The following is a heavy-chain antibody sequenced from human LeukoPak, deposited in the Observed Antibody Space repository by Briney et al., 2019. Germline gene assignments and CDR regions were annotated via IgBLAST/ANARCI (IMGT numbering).Heavy chain of an antibody. CDR2: IIPIFGTA. V-gene: IGHV1-69*05. CDR1: GGTFSSYA. D-gene: IGHD5-18*01. J-gene: IGHJ4*02. CDR3: ARSAMVEYYFDY. Sequence: ASVKVSCKASGGTFSSYAISWVRQAPGQGLEWMGGIIPIFGTANYAQKFQGRVTITTDESTSTAYMELSSLRSEDTAVYYCARSAMVEYYFDYWGRGTLVTVSS.